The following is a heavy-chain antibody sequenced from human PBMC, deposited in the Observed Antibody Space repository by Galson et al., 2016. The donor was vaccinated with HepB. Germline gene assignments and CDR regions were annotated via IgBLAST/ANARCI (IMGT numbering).Heavy chain of an antibody. D-gene: IGHD6-13*01. CDR1: GYSFISYW. CDR2: IYPGDSDT. J-gene: IGHJ4*02. CDR3: ARGQSSSWYKDYFDY. V-gene: IGHV5-51*01. Sequence: QSGAEVKKPGESLKISSKGSGYSFISYWIGWVRQMPGKGLEWMGIIYPGDSDTRYSPSFQGQVAISADKSVSTAYLQWSSLKASDTAMYYCARGQSSSWYKDYFDYWGQGTLVTVSS.